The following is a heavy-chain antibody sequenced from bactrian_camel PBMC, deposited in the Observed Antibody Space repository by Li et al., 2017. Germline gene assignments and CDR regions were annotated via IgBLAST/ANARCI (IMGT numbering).Heavy chain of an antibody. J-gene: IGHJ4*01. D-gene: IGHD6*01. Sequence: VQLVESGGGLVQPGGSLSLSCVASGFTFSNSDMHWVRQAPGKGLEWVSGINSGGGSTYYADSVKDQFTISRDNAKNTLYLQMNWLKTEDTAVYYCATDGGLGVGSWFRYWGQGTQVTVS. CDR3: ATDGGLGVGSWFRY. V-gene: IGHV3S40*01. CDR1: GFTFSNSD. CDR2: INSGGGST.